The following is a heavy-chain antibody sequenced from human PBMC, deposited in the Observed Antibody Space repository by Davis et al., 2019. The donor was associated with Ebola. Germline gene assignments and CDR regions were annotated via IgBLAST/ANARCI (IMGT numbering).Heavy chain of an antibody. CDR1: GFTFSSYW. D-gene: IGHD3-3*01. CDR3: ARDNNYDFWSGYSLYGMDV. V-gene: IGHV3-7*03. CDR2: IKQDGSEK. J-gene: IGHJ6*02. Sequence: GGSLRLSCAASGFTFSSYWMSWVRQAPGKGLEWVANIKQDGSEKYYVDSVKGRFTISRDNAKNSLYLQMNSLRAEDKAVYYCARDNNYDFWSGYSLYGMDVWGQGTTVTVSS.